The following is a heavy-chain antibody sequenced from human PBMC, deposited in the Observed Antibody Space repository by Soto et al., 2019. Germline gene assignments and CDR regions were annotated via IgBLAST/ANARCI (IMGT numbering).Heavy chain of an antibody. D-gene: IGHD3-22*01. CDR3: ARHAPYYYDSSGYYATRGLWFDP. CDR1: GYSFTIYR. J-gene: IGHJ5*02. CDR2: IYPGDSDT. Sequence: PGESVKSSCNGSGYSFTIYRIGWVRQMPGKGLEWMGIIYPGDSDTRYSPSFQGQVTISADKSISTAYLQWSSLKASDTAMYYCARHAPYYYDSSGYYATRGLWFDPWGQGTLVTVSS. V-gene: IGHV5-51*01.